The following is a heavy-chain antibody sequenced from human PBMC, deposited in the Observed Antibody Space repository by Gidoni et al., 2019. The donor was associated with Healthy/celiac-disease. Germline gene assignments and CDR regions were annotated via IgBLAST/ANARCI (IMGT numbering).Heavy chain of an antibody. CDR1: GGSISSSSYY. J-gene: IGHJ2*01. CDR3: ARPPYYYDSSGYYYKDWYFDL. V-gene: IGHV4-39*01. Sequence: QLQLQESGPGLVKPSETLSLTCTVSGGSISSSSYYWSWIRQPPGKGLEWLGSIYYSGCTYYNPSLKSRVTISVDTSKNQFSLKLSSVTAADTTVYYCARPPYYYDSSGYYYKDWYFDLWGRGTLVTVSS. CDR2: IYYSGCT. D-gene: IGHD3-22*01.